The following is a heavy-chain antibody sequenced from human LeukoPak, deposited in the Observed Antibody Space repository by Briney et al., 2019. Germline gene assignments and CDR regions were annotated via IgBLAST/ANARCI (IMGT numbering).Heavy chain of an antibody. J-gene: IGHJ4*02. V-gene: IGHV3-74*01. CDR3: ARAPGYSSGWYGDY. D-gene: IGHD6-19*01. CDR1: GFTFSTYS. Sequence: QSGGSLRLSCAASGFTFSTYSMHWVRQAPGKGLMWVSRIYSDGSSRSYADSVKGRFTISRDNAKNSLYLQMNSLRAEDTAVYYCARAPGYSSGWYGDYWGQGTLVTVSS. CDR2: IYSDGSSR.